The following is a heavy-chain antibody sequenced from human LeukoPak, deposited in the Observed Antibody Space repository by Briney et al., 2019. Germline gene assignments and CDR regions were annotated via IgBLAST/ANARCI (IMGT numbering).Heavy chain of an antibody. D-gene: IGHD5-18*01. CDR1: GFTFSTFW. CDR2: IKQDGSEK. V-gene: IGHV3-7*01. J-gene: IGHJ4*02. CDR3: ARDLFSYGRGFGY. Sequence: GGSLRLSCTASGFTFSTFWMSWVRQAPGKGLEWVANIKQDGSEKYYVDSVKGRFTISRDNAKKSLYLQMNSLRVEDTAVYYCARDLFSYGRGFGYWGQGTLVSVSS.